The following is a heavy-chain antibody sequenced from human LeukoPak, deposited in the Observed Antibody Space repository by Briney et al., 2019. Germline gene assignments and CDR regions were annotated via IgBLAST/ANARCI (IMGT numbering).Heavy chain of an antibody. CDR1: GGTFSSYA. J-gene: IGHJ3*02. V-gene: IGHV1-69*05. CDR2: IIPIFGTA. CDR3: AGAEEANLDAFDI. Sequence: SVKVSCKASGGTFSSYAISWVRQAPGQGLEWMGGIIPIFGTANYAQKFQGRVTITTDESTSTAYMGLSSLRSEDTAVYYCAGAEEANLDAFDIWGQGTMVTVSS. D-gene: IGHD4/OR15-4a*01.